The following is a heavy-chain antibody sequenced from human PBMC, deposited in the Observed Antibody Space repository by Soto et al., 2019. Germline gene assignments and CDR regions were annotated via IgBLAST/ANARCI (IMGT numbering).Heavy chain of an antibody. Sequence: GESLKISCKGSGYSFPNYWIGWVRQMPGKGLEWMEMIYPHDSDTRYSPSFQGRVTISADKSGSTVFLQWSSLKASDTAMYYCTRPPHGSDGAFWGQGTQVTVSS. CDR1: GYSFPNYW. D-gene: IGHD3-10*01. J-gene: IGHJ4*02. CDR2: IYPHDSDT. CDR3: TRPPHGSDGAF. V-gene: IGHV5-51*01.